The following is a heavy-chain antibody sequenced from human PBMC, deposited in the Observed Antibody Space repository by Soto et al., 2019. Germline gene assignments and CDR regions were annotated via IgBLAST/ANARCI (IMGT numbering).Heavy chain of an antibody. D-gene: IGHD1-26*01. CDR1: AISFNTYG. J-gene: IGHJ5*02. CDR3: AGQRSPGRWFDP. Sequence: GGSLILSSAASAISFNTYGVTWVRQAPGKGLEWVSTVTVTGGSTYYADSVKGRFTISRDRSNYTVSLLLNSLRVEDTAIYYCAGQRSPGRWFDPWGQGTLVTVSS. V-gene: IGHV3-23*01. CDR2: VTVTGGST.